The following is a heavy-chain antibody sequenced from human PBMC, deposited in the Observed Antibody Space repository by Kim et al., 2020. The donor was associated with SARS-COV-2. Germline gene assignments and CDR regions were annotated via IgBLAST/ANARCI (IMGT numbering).Heavy chain of an antibody. CDR2: ISWDGGST. Sequence: GGSLRLSCAASGFTFDDYTMHWVRQAPGKGLEWVSLISWDGGSTYYADSVKGRFTISRDNSKNSLYLQMNSLRTEDTALYYCAKALQRLSRIAAAGIGMDVWGQGTTVTVSS. V-gene: IGHV3-43*01. J-gene: IGHJ6*02. D-gene: IGHD6-13*01. CDR3: AKALQRLSRIAAAGIGMDV. CDR1: GFTFDDYT.